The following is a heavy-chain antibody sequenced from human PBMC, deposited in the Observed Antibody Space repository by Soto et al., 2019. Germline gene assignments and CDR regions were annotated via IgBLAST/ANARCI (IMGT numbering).Heavy chain of an antibody. J-gene: IGHJ5*02. V-gene: IGHV4-59*12. CDR2: VYFTGNT. CDR1: GGSLSGYY. Sequence: PSETLSLTCTVSGGSLSGYYWSWVRQPPGQELEWIGYVYFTGNTNYNPSLRSRVTISVDTVNNQFSLKLTSVTAADTAVYYCARSVFPWGQGTLVTVSS. CDR3: ARSVFP.